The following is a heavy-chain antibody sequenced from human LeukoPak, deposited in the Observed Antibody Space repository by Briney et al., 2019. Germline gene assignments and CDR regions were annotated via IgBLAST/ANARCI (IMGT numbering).Heavy chain of an antibody. D-gene: IGHD3-10*01. J-gene: IGHJ4*02. CDR2: ISSSSSTI. CDR1: GLTISSYS. V-gene: IGHV3-48*01. CDR3: ARPLWFGETLPAY. Sequence: PGGSLRLSCAASGLTISSYSMNWVRQAPGKGLQWVSYISSSSSTIYYADSVKGRFTISRDNAKNSLYLQMNSLRAEDTAVYYCARPLWFGETLPAYWGQETLVTAS.